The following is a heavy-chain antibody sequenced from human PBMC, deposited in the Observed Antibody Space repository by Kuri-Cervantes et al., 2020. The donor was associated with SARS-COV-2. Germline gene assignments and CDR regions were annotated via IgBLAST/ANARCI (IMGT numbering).Heavy chain of an antibody. V-gene: IGHV4-59*05. Sequence: GSLRLSCTVSGGSISTYYSSWIRQPPGKGLEWIGSIYYSGSTYYNPSLKSRVTISVDTSKNQFSLKLSSVTAADTAVYYCARHGDSGWYNYYYYMDVWGKGTTVTVSS. D-gene: IGHD6-19*01. CDR1: GGSISTYY. CDR2: IYYSGST. J-gene: IGHJ6*03. CDR3: ARHGDSGWYNYYYYMDV.